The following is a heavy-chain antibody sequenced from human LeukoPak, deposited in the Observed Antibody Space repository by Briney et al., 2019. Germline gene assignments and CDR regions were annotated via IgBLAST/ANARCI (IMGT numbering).Heavy chain of an antibody. CDR2: MNPNSGNT. V-gene: IGHV1-8*01. D-gene: IGHD5-24*01. J-gene: IGHJ4*02. Sequence: ASVKVSCKASGYTFTSYDINWVRQATGQGLEWMGWMNPNSGNTGYAQKFQGRVTMTRNTSISTAYMELSSLRSEDTAVYYCARVRDARAWYFDYWGQGTLVTVSS. CDR3: ARVRDARAWYFDY. CDR1: GYTFTSYD.